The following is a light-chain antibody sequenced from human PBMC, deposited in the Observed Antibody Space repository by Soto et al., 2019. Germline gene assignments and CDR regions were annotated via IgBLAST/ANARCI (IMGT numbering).Light chain of an antibody. V-gene: IGKV1-5*01. CDR2: HAS. CDR1: QSISSW. CDR3: QEYNNWPPGT. Sequence: QLTLYPSILSAXVGDXVTSXXRXSQSISSWLAWYQQEPVKSPKFLIYHASNLQIGVPSRFSGSRSGTEFNLTITSMQAEDFAVCYWQEYNNWPPGTFCQVTKVDIK. J-gene: IGKJ1*01.